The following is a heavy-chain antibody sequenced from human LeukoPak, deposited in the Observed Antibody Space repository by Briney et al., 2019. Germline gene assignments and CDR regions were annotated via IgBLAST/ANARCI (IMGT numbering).Heavy chain of an antibody. Sequence: GASVKVSCKASGYTFTSYYMHWVRQAPGQGLEWMGWINPNSGGTNYAQKFQGRVTMTRDTSISTAYMELSRLRSDDTAVYYCARDESRASFWSGYPIGLFDIWGQGTMVTVSS. V-gene: IGHV1-2*02. CDR2: INPNSGGT. CDR3: ARDESRASFWSGYPIGLFDI. D-gene: IGHD3-3*01. CDR1: GYTFTSYY. J-gene: IGHJ3*02.